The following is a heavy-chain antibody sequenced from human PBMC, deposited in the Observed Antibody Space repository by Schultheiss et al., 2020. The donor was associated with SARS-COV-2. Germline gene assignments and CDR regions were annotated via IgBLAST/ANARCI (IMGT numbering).Heavy chain of an antibody. J-gene: IGHJ4*02. CDR1: GGSFSGYY. CDR3: ARDRGYDSSGYYTTNFDY. V-gene: IGHV4-34*01. Sequence: SETLSLTCAVYGGSFSGYYWSWIRQPPGKGLEWIGEINHSGSTNYNPSLKSRVTISVDTSKNQFSLKLSSVTAADTAVYYCARDRGYDSSGYYTTNFDYWGQGTLVTVSS. CDR2: INHSGST. D-gene: IGHD3-22*01.